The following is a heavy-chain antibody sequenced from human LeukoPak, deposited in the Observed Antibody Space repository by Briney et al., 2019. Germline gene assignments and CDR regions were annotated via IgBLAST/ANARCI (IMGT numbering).Heavy chain of an antibody. CDR1: GFTFSSSNY. V-gene: IGHV3-66*01. Sequence: GGSLRLSCAASGFTFSSSNYMNCVRQAPGKGLEWVSGIYTGGTTYYTDSVKGRFTISRDNPNNTLYLQMHSLRAEDTAVYYCAREISRFGSWGQGTLVTVSS. J-gene: IGHJ4*02. CDR2: IYTGGTT. D-gene: IGHD3-16*01. CDR3: AREISRFGS.